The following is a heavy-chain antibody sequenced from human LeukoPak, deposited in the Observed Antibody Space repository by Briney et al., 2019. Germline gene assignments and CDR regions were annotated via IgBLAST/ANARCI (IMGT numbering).Heavy chain of an antibody. V-gene: IGHV4-34*01. CDR2: INHSGST. CDR3: ARGRGYCSSTSCLVLDGDLDY. CDR1: GGSFSTYY. Sequence: PSETLSLTCAVYGGSFSTYYWSWIRQPPGKGLEWIGEINHSGSTNYNPSLKSRVTISVDTSKNQFSLKLSSVTAADTAVYYCARGRGYCSSTSCLVLDGDLDYWGQGTLVTVSS. D-gene: IGHD2-2*03. J-gene: IGHJ4*02.